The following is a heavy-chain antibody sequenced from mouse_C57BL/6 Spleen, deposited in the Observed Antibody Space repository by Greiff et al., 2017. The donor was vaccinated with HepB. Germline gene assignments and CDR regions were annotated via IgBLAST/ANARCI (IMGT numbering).Heavy chain of an antibody. V-gene: IGHV5-4*01. J-gene: IGHJ3*01. CDR1: GITFRRYA. D-gene: IGHD1-1*01. Sequence: EVQVVESGGGLVQPVGSLKHSCAAPGITFRRYAMSWVRRTPEKRLEWVATISDGGSYTYYPDNVKGRFTISRDNAKNNLYLQMCHLKSEGTAMYYCAKGQGGNPVVDCACFACWADGTL. CDR3: AKGQGGNPVVDCACFAC. CDR2: ISDGGSYT.